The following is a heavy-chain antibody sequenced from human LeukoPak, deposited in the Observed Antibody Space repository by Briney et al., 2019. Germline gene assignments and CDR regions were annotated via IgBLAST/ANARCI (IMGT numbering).Heavy chain of an antibody. CDR3: ARIIAASATWDY. CDR1: GYTFTTYY. Sequence: ASVKVSCKASGYTFTTYYLHWVRQAPGQRLEWMGLINPSGDSTSYAQKFQGRVTMTRDTSTSTVYMELSSLRSEDTAVYYCARIIAASATWDYWGQGTLVTVSS. D-gene: IGHD6-13*01. J-gene: IGHJ4*02. CDR2: INPSGDST. V-gene: IGHV1-46*01.